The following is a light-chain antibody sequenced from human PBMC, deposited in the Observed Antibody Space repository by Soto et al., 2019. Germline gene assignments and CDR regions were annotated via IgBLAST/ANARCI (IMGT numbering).Light chain of an antibody. Sequence: QSALTQPRSVSGSPGQSVTISCTGTSSDVGGYNYVSWYLQHPGKAPKVMIYDVSERPSGVPDRFSGSKSGNTASLTSSGLQAEDEADYYCCSYAGSPRYVFGTGTKVTVL. CDR1: SSDVGGYNY. V-gene: IGLV2-11*01. CDR2: DVS. J-gene: IGLJ1*01. CDR3: CSYAGSPRYV.